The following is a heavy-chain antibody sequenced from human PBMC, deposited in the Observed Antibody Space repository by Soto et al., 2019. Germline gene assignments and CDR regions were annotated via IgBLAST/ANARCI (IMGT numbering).Heavy chain of an antibody. J-gene: IGHJ4*02. CDR3: AKSVGAYPRNFDY. D-gene: IGHD3-16*01. CDR1: GFSFSTYA. V-gene: IGHV3-23*01. CDR2: ISGSGGST. Sequence: PGGSLRLSCAASGFSFSTYAMSWVRQAPGKGLEWVSGISGSGGSTYYAESVKGRLTISRDNSKNTLYLQMDSLRAEDTAVYYCAKSVGAYPRNFDYWGQGTLVTVSS.